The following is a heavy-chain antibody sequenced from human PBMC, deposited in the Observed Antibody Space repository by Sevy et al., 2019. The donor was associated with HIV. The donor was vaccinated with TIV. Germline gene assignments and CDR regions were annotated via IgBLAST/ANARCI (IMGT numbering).Heavy chain of an antibody. J-gene: IGHJ4*02. CDR1: GFTLGDYA. V-gene: IGHV3-49*04. CDR2: MISKAFAGTT. D-gene: IGHD5-18*01. Sequence: GGSLRLSCTTSGFTLGDYAMSWVRQAPGKGLEWVGFMISKAFAGTTDYAASVQGRFTISTDDSKATARLQMNSLRTEDTGVYYCVRSRLLGYTAMIPDYWGQGTLVTVSS. CDR3: VRSRLLGYTAMIPDY.